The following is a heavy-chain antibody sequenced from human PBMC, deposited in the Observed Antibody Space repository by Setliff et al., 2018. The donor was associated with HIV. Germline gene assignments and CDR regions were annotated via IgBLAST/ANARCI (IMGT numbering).Heavy chain of an antibody. V-gene: IGHV6-1*01. Sequence: SQTLSLTCAISGDSVLSSRAAWNWIRQSPSGGLEWLGRIYYRSKWYSEYAVSVKSRLTIKPDTLENRFSLQLSSVTPEDMAVYFCARDCDPSLYYYLSLFDFWGQGTPVTVSS. CDR1: GDSVLSSRAA. J-gene: IGHJ4*02. CDR2: IYYRSKWYS. D-gene: IGHD3-16*01. CDR3: ARDCDPSLYYYLSLFDF.